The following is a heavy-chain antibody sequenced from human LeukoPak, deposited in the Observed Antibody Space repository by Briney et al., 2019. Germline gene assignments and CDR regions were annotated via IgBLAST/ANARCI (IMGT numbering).Heavy chain of an antibody. Sequence: GESLKISCKGSGYTFNGFWIAWVRQMPGKGLEWMGIIYPGDSDTIYSPSFQGQVTISADKSITTAHLEWSSLRTSDTAVYYCARSRTYYNFWKSSPDAFDIWGQGTMVTVSS. CDR1: GYTFNGFW. J-gene: IGHJ3*02. D-gene: IGHD3-3*01. V-gene: IGHV5-51*01. CDR3: ARSRTYYNFWKSSPDAFDI. CDR2: IYPGDSDT.